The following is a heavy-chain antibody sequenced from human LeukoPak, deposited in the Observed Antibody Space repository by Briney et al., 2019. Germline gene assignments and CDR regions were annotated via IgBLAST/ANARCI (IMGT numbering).Heavy chain of an antibody. D-gene: IGHD2-15*01. CDR2: ISSSGSTI. Sequence: PGGSLRLSCAASGFTFSSYEMNWVRQAPGKGLEWVSYISSSGSTIYYADSVKGRFTISRDNAKNSLYLQMNNLRAEDTAVYYCASLGDIVVVVADNAFDIWGQGTMVTVSS. CDR3: ASLGDIVVVVADNAFDI. V-gene: IGHV3-48*03. CDR1: GFTFSSYE. J-gene: IGHJ3*02.